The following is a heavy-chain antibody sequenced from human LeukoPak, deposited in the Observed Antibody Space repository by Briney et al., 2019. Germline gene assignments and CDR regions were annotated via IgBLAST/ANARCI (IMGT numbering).Heavy chain of an antibody. CDR3: ARAAVNTWFDP. Sequence: NPSQTLSLTCTVSGGSISNGGYYWSWIRQHPGKGLEWIGYIYHSGSTNYNPSLKSRVTISVDTSKNRFSLKLSSMTAADTAVYYCARAAVNTWFDPWGQGTLVTVSS. CDR1: GGSISNGGYY. V-gene: IGHV4-31*03. CDR2: IYHSGST. D-gene: IGHD6-13*01. J-gene: IGHJ5*02.